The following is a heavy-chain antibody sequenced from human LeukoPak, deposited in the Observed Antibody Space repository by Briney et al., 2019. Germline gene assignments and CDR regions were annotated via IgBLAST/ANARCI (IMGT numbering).Heavy chain of an antibody. CDR1: GGSLSNYY. Sequence: SETLSLTCTVSGGSLSNYYWNWIRQPAGKELEWIGRILPSGQTTYNPSLKSRVTMSLDTSKNQVSLKLNSVTDADTAVYYCARGQYSSWPTFDYWGQGTLVTVSS. J-gene: IGHJ4*02. CDR2: ILPSGQT. V-gene: IGHV4-4*07. CDR3: ARGQYSSWPTFDY. D-gene: IGHD6-6*01.